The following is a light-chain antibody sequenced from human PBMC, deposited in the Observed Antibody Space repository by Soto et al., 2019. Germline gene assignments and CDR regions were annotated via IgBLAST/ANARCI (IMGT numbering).Light chain of an antibody. CDR1: KLGDKY. CDR2: EDR. CDR3: QAWETSSVV. J-gene: IGLJ2*01. Sequence: SYELTQPPSVSVSPGQTASISCSGDKLGDKYVFWYQQKPGQSTMMVMYEDRKRPSGIPERFSGYNSGNTATLTISGTQATDEAYYYCQAWETSSVVFAGGTKLTVL. V-gene: IGLV3-1*01.